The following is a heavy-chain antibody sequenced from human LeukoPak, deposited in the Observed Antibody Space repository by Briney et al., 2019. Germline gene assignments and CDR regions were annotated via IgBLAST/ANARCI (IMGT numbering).Heavy chain of an antibody. J-gene: IGHJ4*02. CDR2: ISWNSGSI. D-gene: IGHD2-15*01. V-gene: IGHV3-9*01. CDR3: AKGGRLQITDY. CDR1: GFTFDDYA. Sequence: GRSLRLSCAASGFTFDDYAMHWVRQAPGKGLEWVSGISWNSGSIGYADSVKGRFTISRDNSMNTLYLQMNSLRGEDTALYYCAKGGRLQITDYWGQGTLVTVSS.